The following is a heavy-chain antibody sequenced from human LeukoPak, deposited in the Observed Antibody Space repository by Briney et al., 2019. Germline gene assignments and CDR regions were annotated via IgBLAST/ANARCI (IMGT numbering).Heavy chain of an antibody. CDR1: GFTFDDYA. CDR2: ISWNSGSI. CDR3: AHLYGDFDY. Sequence: GGSLRLSCAASGFTFDDYAMHWVRQAPGRGLEWVSGISWNSGSIGYADSVKGRFTISRDNAKNSLYLQMNSLRAEDTALYYCAHLYGDFDYWGQGTLVTVSS. J-gene: IGHJ4*02. V-gene: IGHV3-9*01. D-gene: IGHD4-17*01.